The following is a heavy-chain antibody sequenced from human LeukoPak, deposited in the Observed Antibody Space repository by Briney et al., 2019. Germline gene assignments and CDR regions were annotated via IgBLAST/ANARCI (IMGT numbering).Heavy chain of an antibody. CDR2: MSPNSGNT. CDR3: ARGLYGSGSYEFDY. D-gene: IGHD3-10*01. V-gene: IGHV1-8*03. CDR1: GYTFTSYD. J-gene: IGHJ4*02. Sequence: ASVKVSCKASGYTFTSYDINWVRQATGQGLEWMGWMSPNSGNTGYAQKFQGRVTITRNTSISTAYMELSSLRSEDTAVYYCARGLYGSGSYEFDYWGQGTLVTVSS.